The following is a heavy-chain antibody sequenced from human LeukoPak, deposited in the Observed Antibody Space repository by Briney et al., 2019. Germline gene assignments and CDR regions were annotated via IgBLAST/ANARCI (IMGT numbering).Heavy chain of an antibody. D-gene: IGHD2-15*01. J-gene: IGHJ3*02. CDR2: ISSSGSVI. Sequence: RGSLRLSSAASEFTFSAYEMNSVRQAPGKGLEWITYISSSGSVIYYADSVKGRFTISRDNAKNLLSLQMNSLRAEDTAIYYCVREARFCRGGPCYSDIWGLGTLVTVSS. CDR1: EFTFSAYE. V-gene: IGHV3-48*03. CDR3: VREARFCRGGPCYSDI.